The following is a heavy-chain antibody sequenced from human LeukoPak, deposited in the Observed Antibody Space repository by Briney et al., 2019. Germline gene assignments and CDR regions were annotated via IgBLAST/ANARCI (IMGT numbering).Heavy chain of an antibody. J-gene: IGHJ4*02. Sequence: ASVKVSCKASGYTFTSYYMHWVRQAPGQGLEWMGIINPSGGSTSYAQKFQGRVTMTRDMSTSTAYMEMKSLGSDDTAVYYCARDRYCGGGSCYHLNYFDYWGQGTLVTVSS. D-gene: IGHD2-15*01. V-gene: IGHV1-46*01. CDR1: GYTFTSYY. CDR2: INPSGGST. CDR3: ARDRYCGGGSCYHLNYFDY.